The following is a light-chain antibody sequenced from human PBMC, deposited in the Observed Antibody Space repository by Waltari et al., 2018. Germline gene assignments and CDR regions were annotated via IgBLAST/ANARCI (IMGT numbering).Light chain of an antibody. CDR1: QSILYSSNNKSY. Sequence: DIVMAQSPDSLAVSLGERATINCKSSQSILYSSNNKSYLAWYQQKPGQPPKLLIYWGSTRESGVPGRFSGCGSGTDFTLTITSLXXXDVAVYYCQQYYLPPRTFGQGTKVEI. CDR3: QQYYLPPRT. CDR2: WGS. J-gene: IGKJ1*01. V-gene: IGKV4-1*01.